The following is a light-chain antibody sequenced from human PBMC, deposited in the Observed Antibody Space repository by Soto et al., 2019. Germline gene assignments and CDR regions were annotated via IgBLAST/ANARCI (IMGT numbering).Light chain of an antibody. J-gene: IGKJ1*01. V-gene: IGKV1-5*03. CDR3: QQYGSYSPWT. Sequence: DIQMTQSPSTLSASVGDRVTITCRASQSIGSWLAWYQQKPGKAPKLLIYKASSLESGVPSRFGGSGSGTEFTLTISSLQPDDFASYYCQQYGSYSPWTFGKGTKVEIK. CDR1: QSIGSW. CDR2: KAS.